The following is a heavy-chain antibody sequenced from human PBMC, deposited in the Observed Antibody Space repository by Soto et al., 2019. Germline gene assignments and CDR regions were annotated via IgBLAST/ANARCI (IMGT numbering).Heavy chain of an antibody. D-gene: IGHD2-8*01. J-gene: IGHJ4*02. Sequence: EVQLLQSGGGLVQPGGSLRLSCAVSGFTFSSYAMSWARQAPGKGLEWVSGIVSSGSSTYYADSVKGRFTISRDNSKNTLYLQMNSLRAEDAAVYYCAKRAGYCDNGVCDTSDIAEGGVFDYWGEGTLVIVSS. CDR1: GFTFSSYA. CDR3: AKRAGYCDNGVCDTSDIAEGGVFDY. CDR2: IVSSGSST. V-gene: IGHV3-23*05.